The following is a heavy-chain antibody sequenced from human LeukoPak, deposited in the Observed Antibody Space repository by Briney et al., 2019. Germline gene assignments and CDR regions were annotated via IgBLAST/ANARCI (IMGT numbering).Heavy chain of an antibody. CDR3: ARLLEPATGYYMDV. CDR2: ISHTGSAN. D-gene: IGHD5-24*01. J-gene: IGHJ6*03. CDR1: GFTFSSYA. Sequence: GGSLRLSCAASGFTFSSYAMNWVRQAPGKGLEWVSYISHTGSANSYADSVKGRFTISRDNGKNSLYLQMNSLRADDTAVYYCARLLEPATGYYMDVWGKGTTVTISS. V-gene: IGHV3-48*03.